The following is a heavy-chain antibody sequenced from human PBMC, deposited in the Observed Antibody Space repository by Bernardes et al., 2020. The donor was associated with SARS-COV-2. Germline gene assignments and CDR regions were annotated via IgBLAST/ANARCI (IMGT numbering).Heavy chain of an antibody. D-gene: IGHD3-9*01. CDR3: AKDYSAQYYDILTGYYLDYYYSYGMDV. CDR1: GFTFSSYG. CDR2: ISYDGSNK. J-gene: IGHJ6*02. Sequence: GGSLRLSCAASGFTFSSYGMHWVRQAPGKGLEWVAVISYDGSNKYYADSVKGRFTISRANSTNTLYLQMNSLRAEDTAVYYCAKDYSAQYYDILTGYYLDYYYSYGMDVWGQGTTVTVSS. V-gene: IGHV3-30*18.